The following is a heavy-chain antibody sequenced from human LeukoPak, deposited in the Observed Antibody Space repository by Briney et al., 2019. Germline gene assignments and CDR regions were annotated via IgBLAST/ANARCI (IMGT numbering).Heavy chain of an antibody. CDR3: ARDRNIVVVTAIPSY. D-gene: IGHD2-21*02. Sequence: ASVKVSCKASGYTFTSYGISWVRQAPGQGLEWMGRIAPKLGDTNYAQKFQGRVTMTRDTSISTAYMELSRLTSDDTAVYYCARDRNIVVVTAIPSYWGQGTLVTVSS. CDR1: GYTFTSYG. CDR2: IAPKLGDT. J-gene: IGHJ4*02. V-gene: IGHV1-2*06.